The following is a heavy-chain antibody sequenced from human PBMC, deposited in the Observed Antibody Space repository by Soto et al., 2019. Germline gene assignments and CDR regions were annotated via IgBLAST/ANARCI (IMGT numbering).Heavy chain of an antibody. CDR3: ARGPRVSPSSSFHMNWFDP. V-gene: IGHV1-18*01. Sequence: ASVKVSCKASGYTFTSYGISWVRQAPGQGLEWMGWISAYNGNTNYAQKLQGRVTMTTDTSTSTAYMELRSLRSDDTAVYYCARGPRVSPSSSFHMNWFDPWGQETLVTVSS. CDR2: ISAYNGNT. CDR1: GYTFTSYG. J-gene: IGHJ5*02. D-gene: IGHD6-6*01.